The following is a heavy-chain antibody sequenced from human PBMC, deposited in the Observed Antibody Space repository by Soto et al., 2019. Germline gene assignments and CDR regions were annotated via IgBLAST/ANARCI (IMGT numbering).Heavy chain of an antibody. CDR2: VKRKNDGGTT. Sequence: PGGSLRLSCAASGFTFSNAWVNWGRQAPGKGLEWVGRVKRKNDGGTTDFAAPVKGRFAISRDDSKNMVYLEMNSLQTEDTAIYYCTTDSYITSIIVRFDYWGHGTLVTVSS. V-gene: IGHV3-15*07. CDR1: GFTFSNAW. D-gene: IGHD3-22*01. CDR3: TTDSYITSIIVRFDY. J-gene: IGHJ4*01.